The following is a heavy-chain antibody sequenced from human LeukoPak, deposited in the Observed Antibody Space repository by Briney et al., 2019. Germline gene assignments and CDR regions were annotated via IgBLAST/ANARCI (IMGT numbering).Heavy chain of an antibody. V-gene: IGHV3-21*01. D-gene: IGHD3-10*01. CDR3: APYNSDMGSHDY. Sequence: GGSLRLSCAASGFAFSSSNMNWVRQAPGKGLEWVSSISTSSSYIYYADSVKGRFTVSRDNAKKSLFLQMNSLRAEDTAVYYCAPYNSDMGSHDYWGQGTLVTVSS. J-gene: IGHJ4*02. CDR1: GFAFSSSN. CDR2: ISTSSSYI.